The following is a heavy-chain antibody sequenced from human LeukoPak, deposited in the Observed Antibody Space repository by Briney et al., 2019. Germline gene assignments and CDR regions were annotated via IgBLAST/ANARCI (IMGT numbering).Heavy chain of an antibody. V-gene: IGHV3-74*01. J-gene: IGHJ4*02. D-gene: IGHD3-22*01. CDR1: GFTFSSNW. CDR2: INSDGSTR. Sequence: GGSLRLSCAASGFTFSSNWMHWVRQAPGKGLVWVSRINSDGSTRSYADSVKGRFTTSRDNSKNTLFLQMDSLRAEDTAVYYCARNYYDSSGYQEATFNYWGQGTLVTVSS. CDR3: ARNYYDSSGYQEATFNY.